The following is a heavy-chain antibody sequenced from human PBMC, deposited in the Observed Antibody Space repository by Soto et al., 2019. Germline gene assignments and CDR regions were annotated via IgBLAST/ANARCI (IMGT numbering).Heavy chain of an antibody. CDR2: INSDGRST. D-gene: IGHD6-13*01. Sequence: PGGSLRLSCAASGFTFSSYWMHWVRQGPGKGLVWVSRINSDGRSTSYADSVKGRFTISRDNAKNTLYLQMNSLRAEDTAVYYCARSSSWYSYDAFDIWGQGTMVT. CDR1: GFTFSSYW. V-gene: IGHV3-74*01. J-gene: IGHJ3*02. CDR3: ARSSSWYSYDAFDI.